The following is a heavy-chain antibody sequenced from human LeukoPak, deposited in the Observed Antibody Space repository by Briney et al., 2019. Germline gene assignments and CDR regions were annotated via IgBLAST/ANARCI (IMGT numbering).Heavy chain of an antibody. CDR2: IYSGGST. V-gene: IGHV3-53*01. D-gene: IGHD6-19*01. CDR1: GFTVSSNY. J-gene: IGHJ6*01. Sequence: GGSLRLSCAASGFTVSSNYMSWVRQAPGKGLEWVSVIYSGGSTYYADSVKGRFTISRDNSKNTLYLQMNSLRAEDTAVYYCARDRASSGWFGVSYYYGMDVWGKGPRSPSPQ. CDR3: ARDRASSGWFGVSYYYGMDV.